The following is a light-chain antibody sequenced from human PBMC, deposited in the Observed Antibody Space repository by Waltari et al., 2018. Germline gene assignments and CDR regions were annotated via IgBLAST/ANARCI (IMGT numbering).Light chain of an antibody. CDR2: AAS. Sequence: DFQMTQSPSSLSASVGDIVTITCRASQSISTYLNWYQQKPGKAPNLLIYAASSLQSGVPSRFSGSGSGTDFTLTISSLQPEDFATYYCQQSYSPLTFGGGTKVEIK. CDR3: QQSYSPLT. J-gene: IGKJ4*01. CDR1: QSISTY. V-gene: IGKV1-39*01.